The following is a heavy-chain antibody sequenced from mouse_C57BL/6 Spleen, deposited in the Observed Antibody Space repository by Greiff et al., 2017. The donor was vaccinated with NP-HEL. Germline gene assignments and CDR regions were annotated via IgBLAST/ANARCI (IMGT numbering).Heavy chain of an antibody. Sequence: QVQLQQPGAELVKPGASVKLSCKASGYTFTSYWMHWVKQRPGQGLEWIGMIHPNSGSTNYNEKFKSKATLTVDKSSSTAYMQLSSLTSEDSAVYYCAKGGDDGYYAMDYWGQGTSVTVSS. J-gene: IGHJ4*01. V-gene: IGHV1-64*01. CDR3: AKGGDDGYYAMDY. CDR2: IHPNSGST. D-gene: IGHD2-3*01. CDR1: GYTFTSYW.